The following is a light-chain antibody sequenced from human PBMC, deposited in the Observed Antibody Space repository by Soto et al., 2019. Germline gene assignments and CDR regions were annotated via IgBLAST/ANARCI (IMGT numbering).Light chain of an antibody. V-gene: IGKV1-16*01. CDR2: DAS. Sequence: DIQMTQCPSSLSASVGDRVTITCRASQGISSFLAWFQQKPGKAPKSLIYDASTLQSGVSSRFSGSGSDTHFTLTISSLQPEDFATYYCQQYHSYPASFGQGTKVEIK. CDR1: QGISSF. CDR3: QQYHSYPAS. J-gene: IGKJ1*01.